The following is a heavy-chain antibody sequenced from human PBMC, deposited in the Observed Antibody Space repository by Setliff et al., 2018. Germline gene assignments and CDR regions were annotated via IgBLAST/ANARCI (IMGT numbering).Heavy chain of an antibody. D-gene: IGHD3-16*01. CDR3: ASWGSAIAFDL. CDR1: GGSITSGGGFY. J-gene: IGHJ3*01. CDR2: VSRSGST. Sequence: PSETLSLTCSVSGGSITSGGGFYWAWIRQPPGKGLEWIGYVSRSGSTSYNSSLKRQISISLDTSKDQFSLKLSSVTAADTAIYYCASWGSAIAFDLWGQGTVVTVSS. V-gene: IGHV4-31*01.